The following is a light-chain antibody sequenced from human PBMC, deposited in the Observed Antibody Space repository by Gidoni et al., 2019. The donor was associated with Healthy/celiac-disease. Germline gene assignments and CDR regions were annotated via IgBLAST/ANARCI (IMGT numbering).Light chain of an antibody. CDR1: QSLLHSNGYNY. V-gene: IGKV2-28*01. CDR3: MQARQTLT. Sequence: DIVMTQSPLSLPFTPGKPASISCRSSQSLLHSNGYNYLDWYLQKPGQSPQLLIYLGSNRASGVPDRFSGSGSGTDFTLKISRVEAEDVGVYYCMQARQTLTFGGGTKVEIK. J-gene: IGKJ4*01. CDR2: LGS.